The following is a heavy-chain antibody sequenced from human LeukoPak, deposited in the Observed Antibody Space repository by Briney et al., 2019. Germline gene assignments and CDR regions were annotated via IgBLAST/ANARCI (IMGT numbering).Heavy chain of an antibody. Sequence: PGGSLRLSCAASGFTSSHFGFHWARQAPGKGLEWVAVIWSDGTNQYYGDSVKGRFIIYRDDSHNTVYLQMNSLRVEDTAVYYCAKDAQRGFDYSNSLEYWGQGSLVTVSS. CDR1: GFTSSHFG. CDR3: AKDAQRGFDYSNSLEY. CDR2: IWSDGTNQ. J-gene: IGHJ4*02. D-gene: IGHD4-11*01. V-gene: IGHV3-33*06.